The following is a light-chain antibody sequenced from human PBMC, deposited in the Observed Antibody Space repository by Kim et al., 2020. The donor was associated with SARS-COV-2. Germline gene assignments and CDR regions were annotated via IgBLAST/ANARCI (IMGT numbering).Light chain of an antibody. Sequence: SYELTQPPSLSVAPGKTARITCVGNNIGSKSVHWYRQKTGQAPVVVMCFDSDRPSGIPERFSGSNSGNTATLTISGVEAGDEADYYCQVWDTSSDHHYVFGTGTNVTVL. CDR3: QVWDTSSDHHYV. CDR2: FDS. V-gene: IGLV3-21*04. J-gene: IGLJ1*01. CDR1: NIGSKS.